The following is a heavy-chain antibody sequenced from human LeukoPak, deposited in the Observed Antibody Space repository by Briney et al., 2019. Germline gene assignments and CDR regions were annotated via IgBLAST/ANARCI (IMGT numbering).Heavy chain of an antibody. D-gene: IGHD3-22*01. CDR2: INTNTGNP. V-gene: IGHV7-4-1*02. CDR3: AREVRSPPWDDSSGYYFDY. Sequence: ASVKVSCKASGYTFTSYAMNWVRQAPGQGLEWMGWINTNTGNPTYAQGFTGRFVFSLDTSDSTAYLQISSLKAEDTAVYYCAREVRSPPWDDSSGYYFDYWGQGTLVTVSS. CDR1: GYTFTSYA. J-gene: IGHJ4*02.